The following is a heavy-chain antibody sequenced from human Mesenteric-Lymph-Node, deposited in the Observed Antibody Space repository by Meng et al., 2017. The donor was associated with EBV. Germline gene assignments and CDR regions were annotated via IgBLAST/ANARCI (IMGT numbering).Heavy chain of an antibody. CDR1: GASIGRGGYS. CDR3: ARVAGSNYGSGSYYFDY. D-gene: IGHD3-10*01. CDR2: IYHSGST. Sequence: LGSCSALCNPLRTLPATAAASGASIGRGGYSWSWIRQPPGKGLEWIGYIYHSGSTYYNPSLKSRVTISVDRSKNQFSLKLSSVTAADTAVYYCARVAGSNYGSGSYYFDYWGQGTLVTVSS. J-gene: IGHJ4*02. V-gene: IGHV4-30-2*01.